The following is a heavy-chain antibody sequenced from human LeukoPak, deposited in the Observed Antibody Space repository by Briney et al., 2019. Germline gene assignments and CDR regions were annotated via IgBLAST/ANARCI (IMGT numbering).Heavy chain of an antibody. CDR1: GFTFSSYW. Sequence: GGSLRLSCAASGFTFSSYWMNWVRQAPGKGLERVANIKQDGSEKYSVDSLKGRFTISRDNAKNSLYLQMNSLRAEDTAVYYCARDGVGAFDIWGQGTMVTVSS. J-gene: IGHJ3*02. V-gene: IGHV3-7*04. CDR3: ARDGVGAFDI. CDR2: IKQDGSEK. D-gene: IGHD3-10*01.